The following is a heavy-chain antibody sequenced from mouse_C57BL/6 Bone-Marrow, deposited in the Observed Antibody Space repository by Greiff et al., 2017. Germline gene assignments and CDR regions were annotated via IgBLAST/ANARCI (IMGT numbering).Heavy chain of an antibody. CDR2: SRNKANDYTT. Sequence: EVQGMESGGGLVQSGRSLRLSCATSGFTFSDFYMEWVRQAPGKGLEWIAASRNKANDYTTEYSASVKGRFIVSRDTSQSILYLQMNALRAEDTAIYYCARDASYYYAMDYWGQGTSVTVSS. CDR3: ARDASYYYAMDY. V-gene: IGHV7-1*01. J-gene: IGHJ4*01. CDR1: GFTFSDFY.